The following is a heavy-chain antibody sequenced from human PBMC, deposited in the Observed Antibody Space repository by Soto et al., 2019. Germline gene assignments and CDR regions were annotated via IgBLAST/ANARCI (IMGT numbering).Heavy chain of an antibody. V-gene: IGHV1-46*01. CDR3: ARDFYLRFLEWSLDYYGMDV. Sequence: ASVKVSCKASGYTFTSYYMHGVRQAPGQGLEWMGIINPSGGSTSYAQKFQGRVTMTRDTSTSTVYMELSSLRSEDTAVYYCARDFYLRFLEWSLDYYGMDVWGQGTTVTVSS. D-gene: IGHD3-3*01. CDR1: GYTFTSYY. J-gene: IGHJ6*02. CDR2: INPSGGST.